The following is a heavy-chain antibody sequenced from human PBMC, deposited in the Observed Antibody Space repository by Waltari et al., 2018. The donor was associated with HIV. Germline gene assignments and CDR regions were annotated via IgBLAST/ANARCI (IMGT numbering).Heavy chain of an antibody. CDR2: ISISGGGI. J-gene: IGHJ4*02. D-gene: IGHD2-15*01. Sequence: EVQLLESGGGLAQPGGSLRLSCAASGFTFSNYAMNWVRLAPGKGLEWVSSISISGGGIYYADSVKGRFTISRDNSENTLYLQMNSLRVEDTAVYFCAKKVEIKGFDSWGQGTLVTVSS. V-gene: IGHV3-23*01. CDR1: GFTFSNYA. CDR3: AKKVEIKGFDS.